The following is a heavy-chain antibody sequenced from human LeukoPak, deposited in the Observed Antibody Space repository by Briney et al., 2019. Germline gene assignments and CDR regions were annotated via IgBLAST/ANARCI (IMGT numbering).Heavy chain of an antibody. J-gene: IGHJ3*02. Sequence: TSETLSLTCTVSGGSISSYYWSWIRQPPGKVLEWIGYIYYSGSTNYNPSLKSRVTISVDTSKNQFSLKLSSVTAADTAVYYCARAYKYHYDSSVYAFDIWGQGTMVTVSS. CDR2: IYYSGST. CDR1: GGSISSYY. D-gene: IGHD3-22*01. CDR3: ARAYKYHYDSSVYAFDI. V-gene: IGHV4-59*01.